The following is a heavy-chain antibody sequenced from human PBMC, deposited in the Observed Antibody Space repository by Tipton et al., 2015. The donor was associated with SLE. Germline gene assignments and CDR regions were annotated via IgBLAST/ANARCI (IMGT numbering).Heavy chain of an antibody. D-gene: IGHD5-12*01. CDR3: ARVGTGYARPRAWYFDL. J-gene: IGHJ2*01. CDR1: GGSISSHY. V-gene: IGHV4-59*11. CDR2: IYYSGST. Sequence: TLSLTCTVSGGSISSHYWNWTRQPPGKGLEWIGYIYYSGSTKYNTSLKSRVTISVDTSKNQFSLKLNSVTAADTAVYYCARVGTGYARPRAWYFDLWGRGTLVTVSS.